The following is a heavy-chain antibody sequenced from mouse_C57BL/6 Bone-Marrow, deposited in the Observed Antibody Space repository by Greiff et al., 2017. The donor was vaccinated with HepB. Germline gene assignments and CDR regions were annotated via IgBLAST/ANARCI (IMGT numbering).Heavy chain of an antibody. J-gene: IGHJ2*01. V-gene: IGHV5-4*01. CDR1: GFTFSSYA. CDR2: ISDGGSYT. CDR3: ARGKIYFDY. Sequence: EVQVVESGGGLVKPGGSLKLSCAASGFTFSSYAMSWVRQTPEKRLEWVATISDGGSYTYYPDNVKGRFTISKDNAKNNLYLQMSHLKSEDTAMYYYARGKIYFDYWGQGTTLTVSS.